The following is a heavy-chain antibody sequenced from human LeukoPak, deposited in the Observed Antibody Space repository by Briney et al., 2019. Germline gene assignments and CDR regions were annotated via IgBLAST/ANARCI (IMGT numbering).Heavy chain of an antibody. J-gene: IGHJ3*02. CDR3: AKTIFGVTHAFDI. CDR1: GFDFGDSV. Sequence: PGGSLKLSCAASGFDFGDSVMHWVRQAPGEGLEWVAIISRDGSDRRYEDSVKGRFTISRDNSQNTVHLQMISLRIEDTAVYYCAKTIFGVTHAFDIWGQGTMVTVSS. D-gene: IGHD3-3*01. V-gene: IGHV3-30*18. CDR2: ISRDGSDR.